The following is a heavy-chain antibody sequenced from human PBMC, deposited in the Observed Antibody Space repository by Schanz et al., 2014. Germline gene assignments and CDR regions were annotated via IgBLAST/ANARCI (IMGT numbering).Heavy chain of an antibody. J-gene: IGHJ3*02. D-gene: IGHD1-20*01. CDR2: IENNANGATT. CDR3: TTFNNRDALYI. Sequence: VHLVESGGGVVQPGGSLRLSCVASGFTFSRYWMSWVRQAPGKGLEWVGRIENNANGATTDYAAPVKGRFTVSRDDSRNTLYLQMNTLRTDDTALYYCTTFNNRDALYIWGQGTMVSVSS. CDR1: GFTFSRYW. V-gene: IGHV3-15*04.